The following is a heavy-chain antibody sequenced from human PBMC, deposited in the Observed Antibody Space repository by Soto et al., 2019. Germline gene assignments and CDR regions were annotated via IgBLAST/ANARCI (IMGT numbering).Heavy chain of an antibody. J-gene: IGHJ4*02. CDR3: AGDYFWGSYRYMGY. CDR1: GGSFSGYY. D-gene: IGHD3-16*02. V-gene: IGHV4-34*01. Sequence: HVQLQQWGAGLLKPSETLSLTCAVYGGSFSGYYWSWIRQPPGKGLEWIGEINHSGSTNYNPSLKSRVTISVYTSKNQFSLKLSSVTAADTAVYYCAGDYFWGSYRYMGYWGQGTLVTVSS. CDR2: INHSGST.